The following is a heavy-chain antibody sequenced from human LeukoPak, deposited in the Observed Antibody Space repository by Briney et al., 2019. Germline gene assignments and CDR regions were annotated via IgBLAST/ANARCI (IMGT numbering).Heavy chain of an antibody. D-gene: IGHD6-19*01. J-gene: IGHJ4*02. CDR3: ATSPSSGWRRGYLDY. Sequence: GGSLRLSCAASGFTFNNFGMHWVRQAPGKGLEWVAIIWDDGSKEYYADSVKGRFTISRDNSKNTLYLQMNSLRDDDTAMYYCATSPSSGWRRGYLDYWGQGTLVIVSS. CDR1: GFTFNNFG. V-gene: IGHV3-33*01. CDR2: IWDDGSKE.